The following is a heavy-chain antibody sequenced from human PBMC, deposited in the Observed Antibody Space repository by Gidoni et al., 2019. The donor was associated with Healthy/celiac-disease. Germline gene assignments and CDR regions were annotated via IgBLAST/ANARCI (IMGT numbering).Heavy chain of an antibody. J-gene: IGHJ6*02. V-gene: IGHV3-33*01. Sequence: QVQLVESGGGVVQPGRSLRLSCAASGFTLSSYGMHWVRQAPGKGLEWVAVIWYDGSNKYYADSLKGRFTISRDNSKNTLYLQMNSLRAEDTAVYYCARGITDYYYGMDVWGQGTTVTVSS. CDR3: ARGITDYYYGMDV. CDR2: IWYDGSNK. D-gene: IGHD3-16*01. CDR1: GFTLSSYG.